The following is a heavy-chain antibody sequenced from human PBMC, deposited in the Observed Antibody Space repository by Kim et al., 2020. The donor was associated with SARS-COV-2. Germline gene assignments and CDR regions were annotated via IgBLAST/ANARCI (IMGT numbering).Heavy chain of an antibody. V-gene: IGHV3-30*07. CDR3: AREDYYGSGSGTMDV. D-gene: IGHD3-10*01. Sequence: DSVKGRFTISRDNSKTTLYLQMNSLRAEDTAVYYCAREDYYGSGSGTMDVWGKGTTVTVSS. J-gene: IGHJ6*03.